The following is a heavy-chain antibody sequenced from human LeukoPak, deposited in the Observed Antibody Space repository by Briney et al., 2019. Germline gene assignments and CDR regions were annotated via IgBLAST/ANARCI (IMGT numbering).Heavy chain of an antibody. CDR3: AREFWFDP. J-gene: IGHJ5*02. CDR1: GFTFSSYS. Sequence: GGSLRLSCAASGFTFSSYSMNWVRQAPGKGLEWVSSICSSSSYIYYADSVKGRFTISRDNAKNSLYLQMNSLRAEDTAVYYCAREFWFDPWGQGTLVTVSS. CDR2: ICSSSSYI. V-gene: IGHV3-21*01.